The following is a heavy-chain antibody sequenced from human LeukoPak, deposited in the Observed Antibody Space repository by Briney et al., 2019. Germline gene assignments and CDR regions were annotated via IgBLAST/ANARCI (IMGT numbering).Heavy chain of an antibody. CDR2: ISSSGNNA. CDR1: GFTFRDAA. J-gene: IGHJ3*01. V-gene: IGHV3-23*01. CDR3: AKDIQLST. Sequence: PGGSLRLSCAVSGFTFRDAAITWVRQAPGKGLEWVSLISSSGNNAYYADSVKGRFTISRDNSKNTLSLQMNRLRVEDTAIYYCAKDIQLSTWGLGTMATVSS. D-gene: IGHD5-24*01.